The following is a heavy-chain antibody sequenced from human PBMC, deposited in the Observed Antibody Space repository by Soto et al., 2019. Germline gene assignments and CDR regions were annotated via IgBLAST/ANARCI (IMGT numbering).Heavy chain of an antibody. CDR1: GGSISSGGYY. CDR3: ARASPTGPPSSFDI. CDR2: IYYSGST. J-gene: IGHJ3*02. Sequence: KASETLSLTCTVSGGSISSGGYYWSWIRQHPGKGLEWIGYIYYSGSTYYNPSLKSRVTISVDTSKNQFSLKLSSVTAADTAVYYCARASPTGPPSSFDIWGQGTMVTVSS. D-gene: IGHD3-9*01. V-gene: IGHV4-31*03.